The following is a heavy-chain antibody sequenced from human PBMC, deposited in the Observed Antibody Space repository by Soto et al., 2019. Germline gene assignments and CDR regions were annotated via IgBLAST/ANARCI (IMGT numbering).Heavy chain of an antibody. CDR2: IYWDDDK. D-gene: IGHD3-10*01. Sequence: QITLKESGPTLVKPTQTLTLTCTFSGFSLITNGLGVGWIRQPPGKALEWLAFIYWDDDKHYSPSLSGRLTITKDTSKSHVVLTMTNMDPVDTATYYCAHRPHYGSPLGVWGQGTTVTVSS. CDR1: GFSLITNGLG. J-gene: IGHJ6*02. CDR3: AHRPHYGSPLGV. V-gene: IGHV2-5*02.